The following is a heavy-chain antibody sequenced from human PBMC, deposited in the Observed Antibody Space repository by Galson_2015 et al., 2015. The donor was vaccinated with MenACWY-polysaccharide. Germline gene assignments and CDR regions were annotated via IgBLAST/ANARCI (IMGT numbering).Heavy chain of an antibody. CDR3: ARARTAIASLSSSVY. V-gene: IGHV6-1*01. J-gene: IGHJ4*02. D-gene: IGHD5-18*01. Sequence: CAISGDSVSSNRAAWSWIRQSPSRGLEWLGRTYYWSRWFSGYALGVEGRIPINADTSKNQDSLQMNSVTPEDTAVYYCARARTAIASLSSSVYWGQGTLVIVSS. CDR2: TYYWSRWFS. CDR1: GDSVSSNRAA.